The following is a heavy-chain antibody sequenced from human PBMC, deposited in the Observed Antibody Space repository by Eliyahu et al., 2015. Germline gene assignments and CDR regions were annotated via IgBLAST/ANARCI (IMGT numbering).Heavy chain of an antibody. V-gene: IGHV3-23*04. J-gene: IGHJ4*02. CDR1: GFPFSSXA. CDR2: ISGSGGST. CDR3: AKSVDFWSGYYAY. Sequence: EVQLVESGGGLVXPGGSLRLXCAAXGFPFSSXAMSWVRQAPGKGLEWVSAISGSGGSTYYADSVKGRFTISRDNSKNTLYLQMNSLRAEDTAVYYCAKSVDFWSGYYAYWGQGTLVTVSS. D-gene: IGHD3-3*01.